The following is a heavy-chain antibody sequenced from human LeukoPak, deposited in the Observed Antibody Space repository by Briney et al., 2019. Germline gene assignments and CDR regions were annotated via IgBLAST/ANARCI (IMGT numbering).Heavy chain of an antibody. CDR2: ISSSSSYI. CDR1: GFTLSSYS. V-gene: IGHV3-21*01. CDR3: AREIVSAVAGNFDY. Sequence: GGSLRLSCAASGFTLSSYSMNWVRQAPGKGLEWVSSISSSSSYIYYADSVKGRFTISRDNAKNSLHLEMNSLRAEDTAVYYCAREIVSAVAGNFDYWGQGTLVTVSS. D-gene: IGHD6-19*01. J-gene: IGHJ4*02.